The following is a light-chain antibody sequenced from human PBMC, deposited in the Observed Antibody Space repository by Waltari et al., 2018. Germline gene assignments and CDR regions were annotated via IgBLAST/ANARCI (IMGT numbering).Light chain of an antibody. CDR1: SNDVGKYNL. CDR3: CTYGGSFDPYLV. CDR2: EVT. Sequence: QSALTQPASVSGSPGQSITISCIGTSNDVGKYNLVSWYQQHPGKVPKLIIYEVTKRPSGISNRFSGSKSGSPASLTISGLQAEDEADYYCCTYGGSFDPYLVFGGGTKLTVL. J-gene: IGLJ2*01. V-gene: IGLV2-23*02.